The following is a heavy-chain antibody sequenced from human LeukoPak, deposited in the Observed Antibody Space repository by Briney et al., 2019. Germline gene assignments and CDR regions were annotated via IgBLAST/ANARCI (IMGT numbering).Heavy chain of an antibody. CDR3: ARYRTRVWTSKWFDP. D-gene: IGHD3/OR15-3a*01. Sequence: SETLSLTCAVYGGSFSGYYWSWIRQPPGKGLEWIGEINHSGSTNYNPSLKSRVTISVDTSKNQFSLKLSSVTAADTAVYYCARYRTRVWTSKWFDPWGQGTLVTVSS. CDR1: GGSFSGYY. CDR2: INHSGST. J-gene: IGHJ5*02. V-gene: IGHV4-34*01.